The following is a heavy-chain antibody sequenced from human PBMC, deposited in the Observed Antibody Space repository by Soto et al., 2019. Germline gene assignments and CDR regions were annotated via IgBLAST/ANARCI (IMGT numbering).Heavy chain of an antibody. Sequence: GGSLRLSCAAPGFSFSGYWMSWVRQAPGKGLEWLANIKEDGSETSYVDSVKGRFTISRDNSKDSLYLQMSGLRAEDTAVYYCVTSGGSGRSGSYEVFDIWGQGTMVTVSS. D-gene: IGHD3-10*01. V-gene: IGHV3-7*01. CDR1: GFSFSGYW. CDR2: IKEDGSET. CDR3: VTSGGSGRSGSYEVFDI. J-gene: IGHJ3*02.